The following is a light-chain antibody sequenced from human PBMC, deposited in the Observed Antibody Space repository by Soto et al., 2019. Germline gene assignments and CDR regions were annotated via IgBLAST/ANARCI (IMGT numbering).Light chain of an antibody. V-gene: IGKV3-15*01. CDR2: AAS. CDR3: QQHDVWPAT. CDR1: QSVGSN. Sequence: EIVMTQSPATLSVSPGERFTLSCRASQSVGSNAAWYHQKPGQAPRLLIYAASTRATGVPARFSGSGSGTEFTLTISSLQSEDFAVYFCQQHDVWPATFGQGTKVEIK. J-gene: IGKJ1*01.